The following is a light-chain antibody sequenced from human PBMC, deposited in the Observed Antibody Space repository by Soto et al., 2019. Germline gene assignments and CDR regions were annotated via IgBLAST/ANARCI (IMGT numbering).Light chain of an antibody. CDR2: DVS. J-gene: IGLJ2*01. CDR1: SGDIGDYKY. V-gene: IGLV2-14*01. CDR3: SSYTSTNFVI. Sequence: QSALTQAASVSGSPGQSITISCTGSSGDIGDYKYVSWYKQHPGKAPKLMIYDVSNRPSGVSNRFSASKSGNTASLTISGLQAEDEADYYCSSYTSTNFVIFGGGTKLTFL.